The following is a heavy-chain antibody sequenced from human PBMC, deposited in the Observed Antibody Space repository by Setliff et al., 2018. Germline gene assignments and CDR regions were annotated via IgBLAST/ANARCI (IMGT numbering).Heavy chain of an antibody. V-gene: IGHV3-11*04. D-gene: IGHD2-15*01. J-gene: IGHJ3*02. Sequence: GSLRLSCVPSGFNFSDYHMSWIRQAPGKGLDWVAYISGSGNTIYYADSVKGRFTISRDKHLLYLQMNSLRAEDTAVYYCARPGGGWRSFDIWGQGTVVTVSS. CDR2: ISGSGNTI. CDR3: ARPGGGWRSFDI. CDR1: GFNFSDYH.